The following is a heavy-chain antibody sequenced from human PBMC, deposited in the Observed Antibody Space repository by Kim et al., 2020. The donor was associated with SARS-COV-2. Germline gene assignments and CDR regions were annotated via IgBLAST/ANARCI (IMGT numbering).Heavy chain of an antibody. CDR3: AKSADYDILTGIDY. Sequence: DSMKGRSTISSDNPKNSLYLQMNSLGAEDTALYYCAKSADYDILTGIDYWGQGTLVTVSS. V-gene: IGHV3-9*01. J-gene: IGHJ4*02. D-gene: IGHD3-9*01.